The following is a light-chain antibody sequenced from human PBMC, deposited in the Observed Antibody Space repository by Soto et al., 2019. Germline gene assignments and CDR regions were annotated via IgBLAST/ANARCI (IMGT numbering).Light chain of an antibody. Sequence: EIVLTQSPGTLSLSPGERAALSCRASQSVNRNSLACYQQKPGQAPRLLIDGASSRATGIPDRFSGSGSGREFTLSISGLAPEDFAVYYCYQYAGSPGYTFGPGTKVDFK. J-gene: IGKJ3*01. V-gene: IGKV3-20*01. CDR1: QSVNRNS. CDR2: GAS. CDR3: YQYAGSPGYT.